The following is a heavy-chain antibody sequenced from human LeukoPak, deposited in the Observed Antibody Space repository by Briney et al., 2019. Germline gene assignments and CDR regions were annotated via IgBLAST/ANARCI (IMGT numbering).Heavy chain of an antibody. V-gene: IGHV3-33*01. CDR2: IWYDGSNK. D-gene: IGHD6-19*01. J-gene: IGHJ4*02. Sequence: AGGSLRFSCAASGFTFSSYGMHWVRQAPGKGLEWVAVIWYDGSNKYYADSVKGRFTISRDNSKNTLYLQMNSLRAEDTAVYYCAQWLVTANYFDYWGQGTLVTVSS. CDR3: AQWLVTANYFDY. CDR1: GFTFSSYG.